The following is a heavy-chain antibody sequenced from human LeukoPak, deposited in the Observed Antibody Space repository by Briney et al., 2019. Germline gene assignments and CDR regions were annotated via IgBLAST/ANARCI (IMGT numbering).Heavy chain of an antibody. Sequence: GSVKVSCKASASTFTAYYFHWVRQAPGQGLEWMGWISPDSGDTNFAQEFQGRVTMTRDTSIRTVYMELSRLTSDDTAIYYCAAGGYYSFLVSWGPGTLVSVSS. V-gene: IGHV1-2*02. J-gene: IGHJ5*02. CDR3: AAGGYYSFLVS. D-gene: IGHD3-10*01. CDR2: ISPDSGDT. CDR1: ASTFTAYY.